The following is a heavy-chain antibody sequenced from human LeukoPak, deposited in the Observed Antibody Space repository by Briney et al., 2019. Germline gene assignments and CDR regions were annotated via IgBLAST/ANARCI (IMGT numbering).Heavy chain of an antibody. V-gene: IGHV3-9*01. D-gene: IGHD3-22*01. CDR3: ARDGLAFDP. CDR1: GFTFDDYA. Sequence: PGRSLRLSCAASGFTFDDYAMHWVRQAPGKGLEWVSGISWNSGSIGYADSVKGRFTISRDNAKNSLYLQMNSLRAEDTAVYYCARDGLAFDPWGQGTLVTVSS. J-gene: IGHJ5*02. CDR2: ISWNSGSI.